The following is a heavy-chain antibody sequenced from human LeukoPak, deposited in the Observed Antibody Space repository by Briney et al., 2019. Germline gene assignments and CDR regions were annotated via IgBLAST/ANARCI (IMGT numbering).Heavy chain of an antibody. Sequence: SETLSLTCTVSGGSISSSSYYWGWIRQPPGKGLEWIGSIYYSGSTYYNPSLKSRVTISVDTSKNQFSLKLSSVTAADTAVYYWARLPELCEIAVAGSGQYYFDYWGQGTLVTVSS. J-gene: IGHJ4*02. CDR3: ARLPELCEIAVAGSGQYYFDY. CDR2: IYYSGST. CDR1: GGSISSSSYY. V-gene: IGHV4-39*01. D-gene: IGHD6-19*01.